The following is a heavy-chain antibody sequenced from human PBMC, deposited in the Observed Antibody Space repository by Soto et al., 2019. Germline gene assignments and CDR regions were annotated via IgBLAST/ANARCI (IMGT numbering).Heavy chain of an antibody. Sequence: ASVKVSCKVSGYTLTELSMHWVRQAPGKGLEWMGGFDPEDGETIYAQKFQGRVTMTEDTSTDTAYMELSSLRSDDTAVYYCAKTIAAAGSYGMDVWGQGTTVTVSS. D-gene: IGHD6-13*01. J-gene: IGHJ6*02. CDR1: GYTLTELS. CDR3: AKTIAAAGSYGMDV. CDR2: FDPEDGET. V-gene: IGHV1-24*01.